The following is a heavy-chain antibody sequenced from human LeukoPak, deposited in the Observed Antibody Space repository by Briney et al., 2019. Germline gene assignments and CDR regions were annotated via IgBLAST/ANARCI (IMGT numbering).Heavy chain of an antibody. J-gene: IGHJ6*03. CDR2: IRSKAYGGTT. Sequence: PGGSLRLSCAASGFTFGDYAMSWFRQAPGKGLEWVGFIRSKAYGGTTEYAASVKGRFTISRDDSKSIAYLQMNSLKTEDTAVYYCTRDSGDDYYYYYMDVWGKGTTVTVSS. V-gene: IGHV3-49*03. CDR1: GFTFGDYA. CDR3: TRDSGDDYYYYYMDV. D-gene: IGHD4-17*01.